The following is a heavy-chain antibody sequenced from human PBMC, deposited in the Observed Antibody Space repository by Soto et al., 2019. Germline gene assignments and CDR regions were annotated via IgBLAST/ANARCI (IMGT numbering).Heavy chain of an antibody. V-gene: IGHV3-33*01. CDR2: IWYDGSLE. CDR3: ARAVEGTLCACQTDV. J-gene: IGHJ6*02. D-gene: IGHD2-21*01. Sequence: QVELVESGGGVVQPGGSLRLSCAASGFRFTNYGMHWVRQAPGKGLDWVAFIWYDGSLENHAHSVKGRFSISRDNSNNTLYLEMNIMTAEETGVYCCARAVEGTLCACQTDVGGQGTTGIVCS. CDR1: GFRFTNYG.